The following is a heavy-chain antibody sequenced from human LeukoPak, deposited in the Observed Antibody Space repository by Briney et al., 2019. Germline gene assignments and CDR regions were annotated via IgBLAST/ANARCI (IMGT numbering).Heavy chain of an antibody. CDR3: AKDGLYYYDSSGSGDLDY. CDR2: ISDSGGST. Sequence: GGSLRLSCAASGFTFSSYAMSWVRQAPGKGLDWVSAISDSGGSTYYADSVKGRFTISRDNSKNTLYLQMNSLRAEDTAVYYCAKDGLYYYDSSGSGDLDYWGQGTLVTVSS. D-gene: IGHD3-22*01. V-gene: IGHV3-23*01. J-gene: IGHJ4*02. CDR1: GFTFSSYA.